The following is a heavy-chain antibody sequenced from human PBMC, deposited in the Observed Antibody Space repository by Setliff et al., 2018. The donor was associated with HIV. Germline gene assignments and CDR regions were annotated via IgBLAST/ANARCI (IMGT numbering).Heavy chain of an antibody. J-gene: IGHJ5*02. D-gene: IGHD4-17*01. CDR2: INPSGGRT. CDR1: GYTFTNYY. CDR3: TIDYGDYEGWFDP. V-gene: IGHV1-46*03. Sequence: GASVKVSCKASGYTFTNYYIHWVRQAPGQGLEWMGLINPSGGRTSYAQKFQGRLTMTRDTSRSTVYMGLRSLRSDDTAVYYCTIDYGDYEGWFDPWGQGTLVTVSS.